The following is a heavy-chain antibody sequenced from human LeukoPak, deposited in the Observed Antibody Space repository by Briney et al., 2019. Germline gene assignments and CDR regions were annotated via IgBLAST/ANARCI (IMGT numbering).Heavy chain of an antibody. J-gene: IGHJ3*02. Sequence: SQTLSLTCAVSGGSISSGGYSWSWIRLPPGKGLEWIGYIYHSGSTYYNPSLKSRVTISVDRSKNQFSLKLSSVTAADTAVYYCARGVRSYYDSSRDAFDIWGQGTMVTVSS. D-gene: IGHD3-22*01. CDR1: GGSISSGGYS. CDR3: ARGVRSYYDSSRDAFDI. V-gene: IGHV4-30-2*01. CDR2: IYHSGST.